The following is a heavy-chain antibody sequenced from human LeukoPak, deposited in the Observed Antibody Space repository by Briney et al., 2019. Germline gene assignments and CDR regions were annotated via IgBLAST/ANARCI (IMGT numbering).Heavy chain of an antibody. CDR1: GFTFSSYS. Sequence: GGSLRLACAASGFTFSSYSMNWVRQGPGKGLEWVSSISSSSSSIYYSDSVKGRFTISRDNSKNTLYLQMNSLRAEDTAVYYCTYSGYDIDYWGQGTLVTVSS. J-gene: IGHJ4*02. V-gene: IGHV3-21*01. CDR3: TYSGYDIDY. CDR2: ISSSSSSI. D-gene: IGHD5-12*01.